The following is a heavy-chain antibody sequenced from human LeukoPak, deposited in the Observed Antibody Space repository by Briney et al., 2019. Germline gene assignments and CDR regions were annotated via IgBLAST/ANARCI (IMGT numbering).Heavy chain of an antibody. V-gene: IGHV3-30*18. J-gene: IGHJ4*02. CDR3: AKDLAPFYDILTGE. CDR1: GFTFSSYG. Sequence: SGGSLRLSCAASGFTFSSYGMHWVRQAPGKGLEWVAVISYDGSNKYYADSVKGRFTISRDNSKNTLYLQMNSLRAEDTAVYYCAKDLAPFYDILTGEWGQGTVVTVSS. CDR2: ISYDGSNK. D-gene: IGHD3-9*01.